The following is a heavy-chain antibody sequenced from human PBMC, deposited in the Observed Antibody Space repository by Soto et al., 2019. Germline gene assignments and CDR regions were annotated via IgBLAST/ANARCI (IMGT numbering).Heavy chain of an antibody. CDR2: IFSGGNT. CDR1: GFTVSSDY. CDR3: ARGLYDFWGAYNAGPFDY. J-gene: IGHJ4*02. D-gene: IGHD3-3*01. V-gene: IGHV3-53*02. Sequence: EVLLVETGGGLIQPGGSLRLSCAASGFTVSSDYLSWVRQAPGKGLDWVSVIFSGGNTNYADSVKDRFIISRDNTMHSQYLQMNSQRADDTAVYHCARGLYDFWGAYNAGPFDYLGQGTLVTVSS.